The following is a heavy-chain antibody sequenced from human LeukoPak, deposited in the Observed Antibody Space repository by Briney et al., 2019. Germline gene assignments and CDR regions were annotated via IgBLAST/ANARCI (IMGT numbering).Heavy chain of an antibody. J-gene: IGHJ3*02. V-gene: IGHV1-69*05. Sequence: ASVKVSCXASGGTFSSYAISWVRQARGQGLEWMGGIIPIFGTANYAQKFQGRVTITTDESTSTAYMELSSLRSEDTAVYYCARNFVRGVIIIYAFDIWGQGTMVTVSS. CDR3: ARNFVRGVIIIYAFDI. D-gene: IGHD3-10*01. CDR1: GGTFSSYA. CDR2: IIPIFGTA.